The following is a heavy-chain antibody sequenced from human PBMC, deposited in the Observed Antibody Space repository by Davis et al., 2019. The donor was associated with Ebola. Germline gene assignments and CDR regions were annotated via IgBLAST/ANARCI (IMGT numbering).Heavy chain of an antibody. J-gene: IGHJ3*02. Sequence: PGGSLRLSCAASGFTVSSNYMSWVRQAPGKGLEWVSVIYSGGSTYYADSVKGRFTISRDNSKNTLYLQMNSLRAEDTAVYYCAREGRGLLRSAFDIWGQGTMVTVSS. CDR1: GFTVSSNY. CDR3: AREGRGLLRSAFDI. V-gene: IGHV3-53*01. D-gene: IGHD2-21*01. CDR2: IYSGGST.